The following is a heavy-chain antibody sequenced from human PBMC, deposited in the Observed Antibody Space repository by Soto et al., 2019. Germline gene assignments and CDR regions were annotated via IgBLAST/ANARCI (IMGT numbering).Heavy chain of an antibody. CDR2: IYYSGST. D-gene: IGHD3-3*01. J-gene: IGHJ6*03. CDR1: GGSISSYY. V-gene: IGHV4-59*08. Sequence: SATLSLTCTVSGGSISSYYWSWIRQPPGKGLEWIGYIYYSGSTNYNPSLKSRVTISVDTSKNQFSLKLSSVTAADTAVYYCARHPNDFWSGYYDYYYYYMDVWGKGTTVT. CDR3: ARHPNDFWSGYYDYYYYYMDV.